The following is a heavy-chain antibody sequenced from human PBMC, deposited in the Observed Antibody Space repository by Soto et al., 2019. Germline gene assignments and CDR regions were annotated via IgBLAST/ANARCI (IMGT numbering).Heavy chain of an antibody. CDR3: AKTRDGYNYVEF. CDR2: ISGSGGKT. V-gene: IGHV3-23*01. J-gene: IGHJ4*02. D-gene: IGHD5-12*01. Sequence: PGGSLRLSCAASGFTFSNNGMSLVRQAPGKGLEWVSAISGSGGKTYYADSVKGRFTISRDNSKNTLFLQMNGLRAEDTAIYYCAKTRDGYNYVEFWGRGTLVTVAS. CDR1: GFTFSNNG.